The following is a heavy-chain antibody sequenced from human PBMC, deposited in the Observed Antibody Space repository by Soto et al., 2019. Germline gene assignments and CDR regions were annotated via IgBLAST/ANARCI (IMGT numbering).Heavy chain of an antibody. J-gene: IGHJ2*01. CDR3: ARGSVDTAMKEWYFDL. CDR2: IYYSGST. CDR1: GGSINNDGYS. V-gene: IGHV4-31*03. Sequence: QVQLQESGPRLVKPSQTLSLTCTVSGGSINNDGYSWNWLRQHPGKGLEWIGYIYYSGSTNYNPSLKSRGSISEETSKKQFSPRSDTGTDANTAGYYCARGSVDTAMKEWYFDLWGRGTLVTVSS. D-gene: IGHD5-18*01.